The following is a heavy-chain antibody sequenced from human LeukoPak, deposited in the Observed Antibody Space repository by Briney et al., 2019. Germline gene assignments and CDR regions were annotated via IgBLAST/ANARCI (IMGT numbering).Heavy chain of an antibody. CDR2: IYYSGST. CDR1: GDSSTSDSYY. Sequence: DPSETLSLTCIISGDSSTSDSYYGGWVRQPPGKGLEWIGNIYYSGSTYENPSLKSRVTMSVDTSKNQFFLKLSSVTAADTAVYYCARGRPFGGGFHLDYWGQGTLVTVSA. D-gene: IGHD1-26*01. CDR3: ARGRPFGGGFHLDY. J-gene: IGHJ4*02. V-gene: IGHV4-39*02.